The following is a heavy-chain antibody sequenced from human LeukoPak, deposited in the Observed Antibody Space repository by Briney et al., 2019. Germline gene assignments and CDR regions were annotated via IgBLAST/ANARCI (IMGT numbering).Heavy chain of an antibody. Sequence: GRSLRLSCAASGFTFSSYGMHWVRQAPGKGLEWISYISGGSGTIYYADSVKGRFTISRDNARNSLYLQLNSLRAEDTAVYFCARVTVGATADYFDSWGQGTLVTVSS. CDR1: GFTFSSYG. J-gene: IGHJ4*02. V-gene: IGHV3-48*01. D-gene: IGHD1-26*01. CDR2: ISGGSGTI. CDR3: ARVTVGATADYFDS.